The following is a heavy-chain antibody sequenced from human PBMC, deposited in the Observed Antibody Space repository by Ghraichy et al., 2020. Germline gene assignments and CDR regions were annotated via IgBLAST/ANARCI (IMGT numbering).Heavy chain of an antibody. V-gene: IGHV1-18*01. CDR3: AGASSDYYDSSGYPPLDY. CDR1: GYTFTSYG. Sequence: ASVKVSCKASGYTFTSYGISWVRQAPGQGLEWMGWISAYNGNTNYAQKLQGRVTMTTDTSTSTAYMELRSLRSDDTAVYYCAGASSDYYDSSGYPPLDYWGQGTLVTVSS. J-gene: IGHJ4*02. CDR2: ISAYNGNT. D-gene: IGHD3-22*01.